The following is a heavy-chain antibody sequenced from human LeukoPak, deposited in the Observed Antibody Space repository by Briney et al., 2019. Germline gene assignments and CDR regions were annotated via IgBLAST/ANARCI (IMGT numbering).Heavy chain of an antibody. CDR2: IYYSGST. J-gene: IGHJ3*02. D-gene: IGHD3-10*01. CDR3: AKSNGYGLVDI. V-gene: IGHV4-59*12. Sequence: PSETLSLTCTVSGGSISSYYWSWIRQPPGKGLEWIGYIYYSGSTNYNPSLKSRVTISLDTSRNQFSLKLNSVTAADTAVYYCAKSNGYGLVDIWGQGTMVTVSS. CDR1: GGSISSYY.